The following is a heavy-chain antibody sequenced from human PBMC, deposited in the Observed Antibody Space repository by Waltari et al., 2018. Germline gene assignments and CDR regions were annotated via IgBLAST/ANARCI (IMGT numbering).Heavy chain of an antibody. CDR1: GGSFRGYY. CDR3: ARGDGTGKYGY. V-gene: IGHV4-34*09. D-gene: IGHD2-8*02. CDR2: TPDSERT. J-gene: IGHJ4*02. Sequence: QVQLQESGPGLVKPSQTLSLTCAFFGGSFRGYYWSWIRQPPGKGLEGIGKTPDSERTKYNPSLKSRISISVDTSKNQFSLTVFSVTAADAAVYYGARGDGTGKYGYWGQGTRVTVSS.